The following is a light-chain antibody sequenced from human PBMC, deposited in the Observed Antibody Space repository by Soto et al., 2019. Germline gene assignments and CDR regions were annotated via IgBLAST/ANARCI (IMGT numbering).Light chain of an antibody. CDR3: LQDFNYSWA. V-gene: IGKV1-6*01. CDR2: ATS. Sequence: AIQVTQSPSSLSASVGDRVTITCRASQDIRSDLGWYQQKPGKAPKLLIFATSTLQSGVPSRFSGTGSGTDFTLTISSLQPEDFATYYCLQDFNYSWAFGQGTKVDIK. CDR1: QDIRSD. J-gene: IGKJ1*01.